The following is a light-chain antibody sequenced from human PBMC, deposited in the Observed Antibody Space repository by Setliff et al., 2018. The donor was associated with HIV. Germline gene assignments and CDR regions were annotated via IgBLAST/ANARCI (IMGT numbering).Light chain of an antibody. CDR1: SSDVGGYYS. J-gene: IGLJ1*01. CDR3: SSYTTSSTLYV. Sequence: QSALTQPASVSGSPGQSTTISCTGISSDVGGYYSVSWYQQHPGKAPKLMIYDVINRPSGVSNRFSGSRSGNTASLTISGLQVEDEADYYCSSYTTSSTLYVFGPGTKVTVL. CDR2: DVI. V-gene: IGLV2-14*03.